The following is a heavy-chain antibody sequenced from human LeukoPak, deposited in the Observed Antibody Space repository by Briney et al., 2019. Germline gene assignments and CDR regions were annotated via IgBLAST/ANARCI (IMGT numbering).Heavy chain of an antibody. Sequence: PGGSLRLSCAASGFAIISYGIHWVRQAPGKGLEWVAFIRYDGNNKYYADSVKGRFTISRDNSKNTLYLQMNSLRAEDTAVYYCARDSGSYPEAPDYWGQGTLVTVSS. CDR3: ARDSGSYPEAPDY. CDR2: IRYDGNNK. J-gene: IGHJ4*02. CDR1: GFAIISYG. D-gene: IGHD1-26*01. V-gene: IGHV3-30*02.